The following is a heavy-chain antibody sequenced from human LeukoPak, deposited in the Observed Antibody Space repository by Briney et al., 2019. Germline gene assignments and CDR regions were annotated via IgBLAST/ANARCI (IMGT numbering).Heavy chain of an antibody. Sequence: PSETLSLTCAVYGGPFSPYYWSWIRQPPGKGLEWIGEINHSGSTNYNPSLKSRVTISVDTSKNQFSLKLSSVTAADTAVYYCARSEREQYSSSWYGYWGQGTLVTVSS. CDR1: GGPFSPYY. CDR3: ARSEREQYSSSWYGY. V-gene: IGHV4-34*01. D-gene: IGHD6-13*01. J-gene: IGHJ4*02. CDR2: INHSGST.